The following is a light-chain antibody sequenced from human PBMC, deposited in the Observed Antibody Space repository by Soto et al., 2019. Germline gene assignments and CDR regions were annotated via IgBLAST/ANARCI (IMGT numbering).Light chain of an antibody. CDR2: EVS. J-gene: IGLJ1*01. V-gene: IGLV2-14*01. CDR3: TSFTSSSTYV. Sequence: QSALTQPASVSGSPGQSITISCTGTNSDVGGYDYVSWYQQHPDKAPKLMIFEVSNRPSGVSNRFSGSKSGNTASLTISGLQADDEADYYCTSFTSSSTYVFGTGTQLTVL. CDR1: NSDVGGYDY.